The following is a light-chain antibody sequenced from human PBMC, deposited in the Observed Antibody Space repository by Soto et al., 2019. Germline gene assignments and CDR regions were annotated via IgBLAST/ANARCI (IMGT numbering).Light chain of an antibody. Sequence: ESAPTHPPGTRCLAPGEKSTLTCRACQSVRSSLAWSQQRTGQPPRLLISGASSRATGIPDRFSGSGSETDFTLPISRLEPEDYALSYCQQYGGTPITFGQGTRLQIK. J-gene: IGKJ5*01. CDR2: GAS. V-gene: IGKV3-20*01. CDR1: QSVRSS. CDR3: QQYGGTPIT.